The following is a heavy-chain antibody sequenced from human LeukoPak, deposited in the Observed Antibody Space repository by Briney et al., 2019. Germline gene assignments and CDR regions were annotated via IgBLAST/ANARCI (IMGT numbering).Heavy chain of an antibody. CDR1: GFTVSSNY. D-gene: IGHD2-2*01. V-gene: IGHV3-53*04. Sequence: GGSLRFSCAASGFTVSSNYMSWVRQAPGKGLEWVSVIYSGGSTYYAGSVKGRFTISRHNSKNTLYLQMNSLRAEDTAVYYCARSLGPSHFDYWGQGTLVTVSS. J-gene: IGHJ4*02. CDR2: IYSGGST. CDR3: ARSLGPSHFDY.